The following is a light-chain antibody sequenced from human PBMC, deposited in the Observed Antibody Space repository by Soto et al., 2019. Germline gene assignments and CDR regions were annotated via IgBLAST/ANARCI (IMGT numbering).Light chain of an antibody. V-gene: IGLV1-40*01. CDR3: QSYDSGLSGVI. J-gene: IGLJ2*01. CDR2: GNS. Sequence: QPVLTQPPSVSGAPGQRVTISCTGGSSSIGAGFDVHWYQHLPGTAPKLLIYGNSNRPSGVPDRFSASRSGTSASLAITGLQAEDEADYYCQSYDSGLSGVIFGGGTKLTVL. CDR1: SSSIGAGFD.